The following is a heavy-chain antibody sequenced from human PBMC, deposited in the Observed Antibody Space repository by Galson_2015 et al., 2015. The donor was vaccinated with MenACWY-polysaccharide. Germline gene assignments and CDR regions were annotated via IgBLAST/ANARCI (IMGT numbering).Heavy chain of an antibody. CDR1: GFTFSNYW. CDR2: VNQDGSET. D-gene: IGHD3-3*01. V-gene: IGHV3-7*01. CDR3: ARRGGRFAANYYYDY. Sequence: SLRLSCAASGFTFSNYWMSWVRQAPGKGLEWVANVNQDGSETYYVDSVKGRFTFSRDNAKKSVHLQMNSLRAEDTAMYYCARRGGRFAANYYYDYWREGALVIVS. J-gene: IGHJ4*02.